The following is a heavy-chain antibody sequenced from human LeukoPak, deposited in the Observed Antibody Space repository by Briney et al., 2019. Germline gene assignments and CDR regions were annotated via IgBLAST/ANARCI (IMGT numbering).Heavy chain of an antibody. CDR2: FYKGDST. CDR1: GFNFANHA. Sequence: GGSLRLSCAASGFNFANHAMSWVRQTPGKGLEWVSFFYKGDSTYYAESVRGRFTISRDNSKNTLYLLMNSLIPEDTAVYYCAREVVSSPSYFDSWGQGTLVTVSS. J-gene: IGHJ4*02. V-gene: IGHV3-53*01. CDR3: AREVVSSPSYFDS. D-gene: IGHD2-15*01.